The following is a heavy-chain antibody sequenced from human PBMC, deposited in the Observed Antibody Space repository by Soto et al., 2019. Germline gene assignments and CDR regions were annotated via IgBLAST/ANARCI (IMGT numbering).Heavy chain of an antibody. D-gene: IGHD7-27*01. CDR3: ARTLGNWYFDL. J-gene: IGHJ2*01. V-gene: IGHV3-48*03. CDR1: EYSFSSFE. CDR2: MSTSGDDI. Sequence: QLVESGGGLIQTGGSMRLSCIGSEYSFSSFEMNWVRQAPGKGLEWVSYMSTSGDDIKYADSVKGRFTVYRDNSKNTLFLQMDSQRADDTAIYYCARTLGNWYFDLWGRGTLVTVS.